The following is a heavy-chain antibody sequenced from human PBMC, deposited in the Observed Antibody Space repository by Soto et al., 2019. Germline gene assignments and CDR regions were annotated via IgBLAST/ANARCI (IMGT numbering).Heavy chain of an antibody. V-gene: IGHV4-31*03. CDR2: IYYSGST. CDR3: AGRAVGGTLWTYQFHY. J-gene: IGHJ4*02. D-gene: IGHD6-19*01. CDR1: GGSISSGGYY. Sequence: QVQLQESVPGLVKPSQTLSLTCTVSGGSISSGGYYWSWIRQHPGQGLAWIGYIYYSGSTYYNQSLKRRVTISVVTSKNSCSLRLGSVTPADTVVYYCAGRAVGGTLWTYQFHYWGQGTLV.